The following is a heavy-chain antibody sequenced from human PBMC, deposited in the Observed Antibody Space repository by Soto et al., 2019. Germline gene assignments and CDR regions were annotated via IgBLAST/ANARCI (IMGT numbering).Heavy chain of an antibody. Sequence: SETLSLTCTFSCGSVSSGSYYWSWIRQPPGKGLEWIGYIYYSGSTNYNPSLKSRVTISVDTSKNQFSLKLSSVTAADTAVYYCARGPYGSGSSTSWGFDPWGQGTLVTVSS. J-gene: IGHJ5*02. CDR2: IYYSGST. D-gene: IGHD3-10*01. CDR1: CGSVSSGSYY. CDR3: ARGPYGSGSSTSWGFDP. V-gene: IGHV4-61*01.